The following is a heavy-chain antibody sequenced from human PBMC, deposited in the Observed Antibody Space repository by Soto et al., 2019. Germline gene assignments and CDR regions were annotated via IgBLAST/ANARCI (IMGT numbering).Heavy chain of an antibody. Sequence: QVQLVESGGGVVQPGRSLRLSCAASGFTFSSDGMHWVRQAPGKGLEWVAVISYDGSNKYYADSVKGRFTISRDNSKNTLYLQMNSLRADDTAVYYCAKDSGGTMVRGAPNYWGQGTLVTVSS. V-gene: IGHV3-30*18. CDR3: AKDSGGTMVRGAPNY. D-gene: IGHD3-10*01. J-gene: IGHJ4*02. CDR1: GFTFSSDG. CDR2: ISYDGSNK.